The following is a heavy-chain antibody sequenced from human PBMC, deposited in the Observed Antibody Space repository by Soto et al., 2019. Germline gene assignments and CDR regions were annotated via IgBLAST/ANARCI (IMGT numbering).Heavy chain of an antibody. CDR1: GYTFTNYG. J-gene: IGHJ4*02. CDR3: ARVLFGDPFDF. V-gene: IGHV1-18*01. D-gene: IGHD2-21*02. CDR2: FNPANRNT. Sequence: QVQLVQSGAEVKRPGTSVKVSCKVSGYTFTNYGINWVRQAPGQGLEWVGWFNPANRNTNYAQKFQDRVSMTPDTSTNSAYMELRGLTSYDTAVYYCARVLFGDPFDFWGQGTLVTVSS.